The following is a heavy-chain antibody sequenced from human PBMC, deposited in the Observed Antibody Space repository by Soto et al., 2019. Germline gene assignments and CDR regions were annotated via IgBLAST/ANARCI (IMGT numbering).Heavy chain of an antibody. CDR1: GYSFTSYW. CDR3: ATQWSSSTSWCDP. J-gene: IGHJ5*02. V-gene: IGHV5-51*01. Sequence: PGESLKISCNGSGYSFTSYWIAWVRQMPGKGLEWMGIIYPGDSDTRYSPSFQGQVTISADKSISTAYLQWSSLKASDSAMYYCATQWSSSTSWCDPWGQGTLVNFSS. CDR2: IYPGDSDT. D-gene: IGHD6-6*01.